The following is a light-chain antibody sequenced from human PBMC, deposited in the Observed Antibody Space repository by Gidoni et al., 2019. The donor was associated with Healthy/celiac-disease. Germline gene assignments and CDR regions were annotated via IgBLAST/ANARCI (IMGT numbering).Light chain of an antibody. Sequence: IVLTHSPGTLSLSPGERATLSCRASQSVSSSYLAWYQQKPGQAPRLLIYGASSRATGIPDRFSCSGSGTDFTLTISRLEPEDFAVYYCQQYGSSLFTFGGGTKVEIK. J-gene: IGKJ4*01. V-gene: IGKV3-20*01. CDR3: QQYGSSLFT. CDR2: GAS. CDR1: QSVSSSY.